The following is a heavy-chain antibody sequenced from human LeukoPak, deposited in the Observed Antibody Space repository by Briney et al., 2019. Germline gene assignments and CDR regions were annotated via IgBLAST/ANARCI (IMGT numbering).Heavy chain of an antibody. V-gene: IGHV3-48*03. CDR2: ISNSGSPI. CDR1: GFTFGDYA. J-gene: IGHJ4*02. Sequence: GGSLRLPCTASGFTFGDYAMSWFRQAPGKGLEWVSYISNSGSPIYYADSVKGRFTISRDNAKNSLYLQMNSLRAEDTAVYYCAREVDSMIEAIDYWGQGTLVTVSS. D-gene: IGHD3-22*01. CDR3: AREVDSMIEAIDY.